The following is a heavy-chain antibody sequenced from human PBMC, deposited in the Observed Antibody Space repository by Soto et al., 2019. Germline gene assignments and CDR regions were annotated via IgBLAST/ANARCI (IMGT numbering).Heavy chain of an antibody. D-gene: IGHD1-26*01. CDR1: GFTFSSYA. V-gene: IGHV3-30-3*01. Sequence: GSLRLSCAASGFTFSSYAMHWVRQAPGKGLEWVAVISYDGSNKYYADSVKGRFTISRDNSKNTLYLQMNSLRAEDTAVYYCARDGGSYHFDYWGQGTLVTVSS. CDR2: ISYDGSNK. J-gene: IGHJ4*02. CDR3: ARDGGSYHFDY.